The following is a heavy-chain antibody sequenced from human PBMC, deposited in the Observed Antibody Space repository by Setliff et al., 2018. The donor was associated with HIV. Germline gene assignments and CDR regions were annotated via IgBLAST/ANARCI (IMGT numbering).Heavy chain of an antibody. D-gene: IGHD5-12*01. CDR2: INHSGIT. CDR1: GGSFSGYY. V-gene: IGHV4-34*01. CDR3: ARESRSMHVAH. Sequence: SETLSLTCAVYGGSFSGYYWNWIRQSPGKGLEWIGEINHSGITKYNPSLESRVIISLDTSKIQFSLKLTSVTAADTAVYYCARESRSMHVAHWGQGTLVTVSS. J-gene: IGHJ4*02.